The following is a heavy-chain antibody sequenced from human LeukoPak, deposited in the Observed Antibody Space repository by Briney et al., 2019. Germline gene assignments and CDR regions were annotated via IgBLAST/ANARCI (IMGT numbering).Heavy chain of an antibody. V-gene: IGHV3-48*04. D-gene: IGHD2-15*01. J-gene: IGHJ4*02. Sequence: GGSLRLSCAASGFTFSSYSMNWVRQAPGKGLEWVSYISSSSSTIYYADSVKGRFTISRDNAKNTLYLQTNSLRAEDTAVYYCARDWDDIVVVVAAEIDYWGQGTLVTVSS. CDR2: ISSSSSTI. CDR1: GFTFSSYS. CDR3: ARDWDDIVVVVAAEIDY.